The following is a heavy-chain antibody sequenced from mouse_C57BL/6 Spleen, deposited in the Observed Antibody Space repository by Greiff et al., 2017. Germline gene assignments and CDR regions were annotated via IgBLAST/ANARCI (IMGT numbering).Heavy chain of an antibody. Sequence: EVQVVESGGGLVKPGGSLKLSCAASGFTFSSYAMSWVRQTPEKRLEWVATISDGGSYTYYPDNVKGRFTISRDNAKNNLYLQMSHLKSEDTAMYYCARAGDYGKYYYAMDYWGQGTSVTVSS. J-gene: IGHJ4*01. CDR3: ARAGDYGKYYYAMDY. D-gene: IGHD2-4*01. V-gene: IGHV5-4*01. CDR1: GFTFSSYA. CDR2: ISDGGSYT.